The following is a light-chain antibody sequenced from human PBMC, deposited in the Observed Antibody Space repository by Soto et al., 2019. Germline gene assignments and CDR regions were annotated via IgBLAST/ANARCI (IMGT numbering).Light chain of an antibody. CDR2: DST. V-gene: IGKV3-20*01. J-gene: IGKJ5*01. CDR3: QQYGSSPFT. CDR1: QSIHTS. Sequence: VLTQSPASLSLSPGERATLSCRASQSIHTSLAWYQQKPGQPPRLVVYDSTLRANGVPDRFGGSRSGTDFTLTISRLEPEDFAVYYCQQYGSSPFTFGQGTRLEIK.